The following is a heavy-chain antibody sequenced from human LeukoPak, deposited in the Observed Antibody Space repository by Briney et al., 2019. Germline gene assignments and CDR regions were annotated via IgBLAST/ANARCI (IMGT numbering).Heavy chain of an antibody. V-gene: IGHV3-66*01. D-gene: IGHD2-21*02. J-gene: IGHJ5*02. CDR2: IYSGGST. CDR3: ARVPFVVVTATET. CDR1: GFTVSSNY. Sequence: GGSLRLSCAASGFTVSSNYMSWVRQAPGKGLEWVSVIYSGGSTYYADSVKGRFTISRDNSKNTLYLQMNSLRAEDTAVYYCARVPFVVVTATETWGQGTLVTVSS.